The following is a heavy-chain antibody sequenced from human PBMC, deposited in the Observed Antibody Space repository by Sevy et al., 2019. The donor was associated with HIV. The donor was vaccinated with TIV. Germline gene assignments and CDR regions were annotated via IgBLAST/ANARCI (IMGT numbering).Heavy chain of an antibody. Sequence: GGSLRLSCAASGFTFSSIWMGWVRKAPGKGLGGGANIKQDGGEKYYVDSVKGRFTISRDNAKNSLYLQMNSLRAEDTAVYYCARGRVPVDYWGQGTLVTVSS. CDR1: GFTFSSIW. CDR2: IKQDGGEK. CDR3: ARGRVPVDY. J-gene: IGHJ4*02. V-gene: IGHV3-7*04.